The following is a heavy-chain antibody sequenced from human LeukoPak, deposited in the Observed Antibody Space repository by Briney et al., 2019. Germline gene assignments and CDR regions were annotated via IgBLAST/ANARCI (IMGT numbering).Heavy chain of an antibody. Sequence: TSETLFLTCNVSGVSISSSSYYWGWIRQPPGKGLEWIGSIYSSGSTYYNSSLKSRVTISIDTSKNQVSLKMSSVTAADTAVYYCAKSGGYCLIDYWGQGTLVTVSS. J-gene: IGHJ4*01. CDR2: IYSSGST. CDR1: GVSISSSSYY. V-gene: IGHV4-39*01. CDR3: AKSGGYCLIDY. D-gene: IGHD6-25*01.